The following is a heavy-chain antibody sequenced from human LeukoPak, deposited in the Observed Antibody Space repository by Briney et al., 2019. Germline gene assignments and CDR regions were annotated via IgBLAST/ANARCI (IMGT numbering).Heavy chain of an antibody. Sequence: PGGSLRLYCAASGFTFSSYSMNWVRQAPGKGLEWVSSISSNSIYVFYADSMKGRFTISRDNAKNSLSLQMNSLRAEDTAVYYCARDQVDRIWYFDYWGQGTLVTVSS. CDR3: ARDQVDRIWYFDY. J-gene: IGHJ4*02. V-gene: IGHV3-21*01. D-gene: IGHD1-14*01. CDR2: ISSNSIYV. CDR1: GFTFSSYS.